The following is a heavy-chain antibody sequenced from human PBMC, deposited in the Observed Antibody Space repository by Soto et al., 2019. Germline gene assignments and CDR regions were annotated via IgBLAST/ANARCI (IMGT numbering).Heavy chain of an antibody. Sequence: QLQLQESGPGLVKPSETLSLTCTVSGGSISSSSYYWGWIRQPPGKGLEWIGSIYYSGSTYYNPSLKSRVTISVDTSKNQFSLKLSSVTAADTAVYYCASLGHTEIAVAGNKVFDYWGQGTLVTVSS. CDR2: IYYSGST. D-gene: IGHD6-19*01. V-gene: IGHV4-39*01. J-gene: IGHJ4*02. CDR1: GGSISSSSYY. CDR3: ASLGHTEIAVAGNKVFDY.